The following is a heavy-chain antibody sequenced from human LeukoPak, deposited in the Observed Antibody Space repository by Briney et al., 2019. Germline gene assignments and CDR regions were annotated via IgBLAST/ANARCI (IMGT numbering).Heavy chain of an antibody. D-gene: IGHD3-16*02. CDR2: IYYSGST. J-gene: IGHJ4*02. Sequence: SETLSLTCTVPGGSISSYYWSWIRQPPGKGLEWIGYIYYSGSTNYNPSLKSRVTISVYTSKNQFSLKLSSVTAADTAVYYCARIKRVWESYRAFDYWGQGTLVTVSS. CDR1: GGSISSYY. V-gene: IGHV4-59*12. CDR3: ARIKRVWESYRAFDY.